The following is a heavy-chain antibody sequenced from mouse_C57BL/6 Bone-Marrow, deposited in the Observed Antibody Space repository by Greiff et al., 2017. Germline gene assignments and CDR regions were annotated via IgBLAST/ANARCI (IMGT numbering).Heavy chain of an antibody. CDR1: GFTFSSYA. CDR2: ISSGGDYI. J-gene: IGHJ4*01. V-gene: IGHV5-9-1*02. CDR3: TREGGDGYYAMDY. Sequence: EVHLVESGEGLVKPGGSLKLSCAASGFTFSSYAMSWVRQTPEKRLEWVAYISSGGDYIYYADTVKGRFTISRDNARNTLYLQRSSLKSEDTAMYYCTREGGDGYYAMDYWGQGTSVTVSS. D-gene: IGHD2-3*01.